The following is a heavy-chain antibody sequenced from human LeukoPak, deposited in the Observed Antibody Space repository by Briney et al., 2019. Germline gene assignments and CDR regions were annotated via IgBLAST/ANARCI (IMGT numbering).Heavy chain of an antibody. J-gene: IGHJ2*01. V-gene: IGHV3-30-3*01. CDR2: ISYDGSNS. Sequence: GGSLRLSCAASGFTFSSYTMHWVRQAPGKGLEWVAVISYDGSNSYYADSVKGRFTISRGNSKNTLYLQMNSPRAEDTAVYYCAGVDTAIIRDGLWYFDLWGRGTLVTVSS. CDR3: AGVDTAIIRDGLWYFDL. CDR1: GFTFSSYT. D-gene: IGHD5-18*01.